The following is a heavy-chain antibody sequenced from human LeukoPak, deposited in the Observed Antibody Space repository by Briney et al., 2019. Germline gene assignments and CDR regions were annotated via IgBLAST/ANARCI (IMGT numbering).Heavy chain of an antibody. CDR3: ARDDPGGLYYFDY. J-gene: IGHJ4*02. Sequence: SETLSLTCTVSGGSISSISHYWAWIRQSPGEGLEWIGNIYHSGSAYYNPSLESRVTISIDTSKNRFSLKLRSVTAADTAVYYCARDDPGGLYYFDYWGQGTLVTVSS. CDR2: IYHSGSA. CDR1: GGSISSISHY. D-gene: IGHD3-10*01. V-gene: IGHV4-39*07.